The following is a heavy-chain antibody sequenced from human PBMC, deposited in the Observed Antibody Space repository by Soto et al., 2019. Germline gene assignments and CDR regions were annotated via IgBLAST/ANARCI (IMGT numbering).Heavy chain of an antibody. D-gene: IGHD1-1*01. J-gene: IGHJ4*02. CDR1: GGLISTYY. V-gene: IGHV4-59*01. Sequence: QVRLQESGPGVVKPSETLSLSCNVSGGLISTYYWTWIRQPPGKGLEWLRNVYYTGNTHHNPSLKSRVSISVDTSKNQFSMRLTSVTAADTAVYYCARAWLTAGIDVWGQGILVTVSS. CDR3: ARAWLTAGIDV. CDR2: VYYTGNT.